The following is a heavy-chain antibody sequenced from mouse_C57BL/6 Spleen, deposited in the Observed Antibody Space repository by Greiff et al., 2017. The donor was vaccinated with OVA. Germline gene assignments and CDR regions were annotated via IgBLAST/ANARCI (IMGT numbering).Heavy chain of an antibody. CDR1: GFTFSSYA. Sequence: EVKLVESGGGLVKPGGSLKLSCAASGFTFSSYAMSWVRQTPEKRLEWVATISDGGSYTYYPDNVKGRFTISRDNAKNNLYLQRSHLKSEDTAMYYCARDGDYPYFDYWGQGTTLTVSS. V-gene: IGHV5-4*01. CDR2: ISDGGSYT. CDR3: ARDGDYPYFDY. D-gene: IGHD2-13*01. J-gene: IGHJ2*01.